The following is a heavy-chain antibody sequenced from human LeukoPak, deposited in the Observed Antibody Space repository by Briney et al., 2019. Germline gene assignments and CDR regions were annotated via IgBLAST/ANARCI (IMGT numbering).Heavy chain of an antibody. Sequence: ASVKVSCKASGGTFSSYAISWVRQAPGQGLEWMGGIIPIFGTANYAQKFQGRVTITADESTSTAYMELSSLRSEDTAVYYCARDFEGSGWLDYWGQGTLVTVSS. J-gene: IGHJ4*02. V-gene: IGHV1-69*13. CDR2: IIPIFGTA. CDR3: ARDFEGSGWLDY. CDR1: GGTFSSYA. D-gene: IGHD6-19*01.